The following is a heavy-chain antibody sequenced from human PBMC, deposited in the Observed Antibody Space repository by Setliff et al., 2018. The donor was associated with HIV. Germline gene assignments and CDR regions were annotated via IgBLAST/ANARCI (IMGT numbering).Heavy chain of an antibody. CDR1: GGSISSYS. V-gene: IGHV4-4*07. J-gene: IGHJ6*03. Sequence: PSETLSLTCAVSGGSISSYSWSWNRQPAGKGLGWIGHIYISGSSNYNPSLKSRVTLSIDTSKNQFSLKLSSVTAADTDMYYCARDVAWGDYYYYMDVWGKGTTVTVSS. CDR2: IYISGSS. D-gene: IGHD3-16*01. CDR3: ARDVAWGDYYYYMDV.